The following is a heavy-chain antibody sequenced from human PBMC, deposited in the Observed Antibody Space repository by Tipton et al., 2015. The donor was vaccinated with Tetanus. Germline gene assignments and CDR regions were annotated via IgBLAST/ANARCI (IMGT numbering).Heavy chain of an antibody. V-gene: IGHV1-8*01. Sequence: QVQLVQSGAEVKKPGASVKVSCKASGYTFTRYDINWVRQATGQGLEWMGWMNTNSGNTGYAQRFQGRVTMTRNTSISTAYMGLSSLRSEDTAVYYCAGGIGNYCSSPSCYNDGRANWFDPWGQGTLVTVSS. CDR1: GYTFTRYD. CDR3: AGGIGNYCSSPSCYNDGRANWFDP. J-gene: IGHJ5*02. D-gene: IGHD2-2*01. CDR2: MNTNSGNT.